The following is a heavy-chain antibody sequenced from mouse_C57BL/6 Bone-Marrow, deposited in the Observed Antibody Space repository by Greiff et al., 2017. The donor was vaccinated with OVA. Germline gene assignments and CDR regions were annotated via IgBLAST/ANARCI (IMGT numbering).Heavy chain of an antibody. V-gene: IGHV5-17*01. CDR1: GFTFSDYG. D-gene: IGHD1-1*01. CDR2: ISSGSSTI. Sequence: EVMLVESGGGLVKPGGSLKLSCAASGFTFSDYGMHWVRQAPEKGLEWVAYISSGSSTIYYADTVKGRFTISRDNAKNTLFLQMTSLSSEDTAMYYCARQDYGSSYDWYFDVWGTGTTVTVSS. CDR3: ARQDYGSSYDWYFDV. J-gene: IGHJ1*03.